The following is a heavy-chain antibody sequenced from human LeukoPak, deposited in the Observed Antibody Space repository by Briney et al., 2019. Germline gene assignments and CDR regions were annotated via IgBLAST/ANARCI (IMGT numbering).Heavy chain of an antibody. CDR1: GYSISSAYY. J-gene: IGHJ6*03. Sequence: SETLSLTCTVSGYSISSAYYWGWIRQSPGKGLEWIGNIHYSGSTDYNSSLKSRVTISVDTSKNQFSLKLSSVTAADTAVYYCARGIAVAGTWYYYYYMDVWGKGTTVTISS. CDR3: ARGIAVAGTWYYYYYMDV. D-gene: IGHD6-19*01. V-gene: IGHV4-38-2*02. CDR2: IHYSGST.